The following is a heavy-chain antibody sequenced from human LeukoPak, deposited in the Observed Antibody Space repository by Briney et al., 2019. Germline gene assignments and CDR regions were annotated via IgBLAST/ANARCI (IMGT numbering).Heavy chain of an antibody. V-gene: IGHV4-4*07. D-gene: IGHD1-14*01. CDR2: IYISGST. J-gene: IGHJ5*02. Sequence: SETLSFTCTVSGGSISSYYWSWIRQPSGKGLEWIRRIYISGSTNYHPSLKSRVTMSVDTSKNQFSLKLSSVTAADTAVYYCARQVVRWPDPAGWFDPQGQGTLVTVSS. CDR1: GGSISSYY. CDR3: ARQVVRWPDPAGWFDP.